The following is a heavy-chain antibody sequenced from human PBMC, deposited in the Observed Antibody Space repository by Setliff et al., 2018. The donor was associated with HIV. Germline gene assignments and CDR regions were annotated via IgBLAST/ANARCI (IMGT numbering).Heavy chain of an antibody. D-gene: IGHD2-15*01. Sequence: GGSLRLSCVASGFTFSDHYMNWIRQAPGKGLEWVSYINNNGDTTYYADSVKGRFTISRDNAKNSLYLQMSNLRVEDTAVYYCARDFGGYNDYWGQGTLVTVSS. CDR3: ARDFGGYNDY. J-gene: IGHJ4*02. CDR2: INNNGDTT. V-gene: IGHV3-11*04. CDR1: GFTFSDHY.